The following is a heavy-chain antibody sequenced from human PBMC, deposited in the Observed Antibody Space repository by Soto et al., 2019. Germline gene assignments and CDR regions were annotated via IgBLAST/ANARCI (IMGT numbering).Heavy chain of an antibody. CDR1: GGTFSSYA. D-gene: IGHD4-17*01. CDR2: IIPIFGTA. J-gene: IGHJ6*02. V-gene: IGHV1-69*13. Sequence: SVKVSCKASGGTFSSYAISWVRQAPGQGLEWMGGIIPIFGTANYAQKFQGRVTITADESTSTAYMELSSLRSEDTAVYYCARETTVVTPGQDYYYGMNVWGQGTTVTVSS. CDR3: ARETTVVTPGQDYYYGMNV.